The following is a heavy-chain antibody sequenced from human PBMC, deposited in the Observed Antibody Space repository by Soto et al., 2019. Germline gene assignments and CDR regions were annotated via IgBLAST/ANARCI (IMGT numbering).Heavy chain of an antibody. CDR2: IYNTGST. D-gene: IGHD1-26*01. CDR3: ARGSSGDKVDY. J-gene: IGHJ4*02. V-gene: IGHV4-30-4*01. CDR1: GGSISSADYY. Sequence: QVQLQEPGPRLVEPSQTLSLTCTVSGGSISSADYYWSWIRQPPGTGLEWIGHIYNTGSTYSNPSLQRRVTISVDMSKTQFSLKLSSVTAADTAVCYCARGSSGDKVDYWGQGTLVTVSS.